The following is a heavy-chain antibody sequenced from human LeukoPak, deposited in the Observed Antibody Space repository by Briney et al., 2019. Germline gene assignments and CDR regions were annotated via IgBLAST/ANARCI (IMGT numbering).Heavy chain of an antibody. CDR2: INPNSGGK. CDR3: ARVAVAGTCYFDY. J-gene: IGHJ4*02. Sequence: GASVKVSCKASGYTFTGYYMHWVRQAPGQGLEWMGWINPNSGGKNYAQKFQGRVTMTRDTSISTAYMELSRLRSDDTAVYYCARVAVAGTCYFDYWGQGTLVTVSS. V-gene: IGHV1-2*02. D-gene: IGHD6-19*01. CDR1: GYTFTGYY.